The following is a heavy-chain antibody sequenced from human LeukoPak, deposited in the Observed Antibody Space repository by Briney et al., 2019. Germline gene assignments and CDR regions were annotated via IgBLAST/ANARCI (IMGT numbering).Heavy chain of an antibody. CDR2: IYTSGST. V-gene: IGHV4-4*09. Sequence: SETLSLTCTVSGGSISSYYWSWIRQPPGKGLEWIGYIYTSGSTNYNPSLKSRVTISVDTSKNQFSLKRSSVTAADTAVYYCARQTLEYCSSTSCYNWNWFDPWGQGTLVTVSS. CDR1: GGSISSYY. CDR3: ARQTLEYCSSTSCYNWNWFDP. D-gene: IGHD2-2*02. J-gene: IGHJ5*02.